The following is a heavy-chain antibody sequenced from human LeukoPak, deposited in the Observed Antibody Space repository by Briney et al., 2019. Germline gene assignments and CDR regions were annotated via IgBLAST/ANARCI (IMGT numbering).Heavy chain of an antibody. Sequence: GGSLRLSCAASGFTFSSYSMNWVRQAPGKGLEWVSSISSSSSYIYYADSVKGRFTISRDNAKNSLYLQMNSLRAEDTAVYYCARTPEGYCSSTSCYDYYYMDVWGKGTTVTVSS. D-gene: IGHD2-2*01. V-gene: IGHV3-21*01. J-gene: IGHJ6*03. CDR1: GFTFSSYS. CDR3: ARTPEGYCSSTSCYDYYYMDV. CDR2: ISSSSSYI.